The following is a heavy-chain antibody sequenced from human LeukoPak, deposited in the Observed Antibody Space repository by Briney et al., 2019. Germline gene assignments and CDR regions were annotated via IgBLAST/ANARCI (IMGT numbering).Heavy chain of an antibody. CDR2: IYHSGST. V-gene: IGHV4-38-2*02. CDR3: ARDRREALRFLEWLLYVDY. CDR1: GYSISSGYY. Sequence: SETLSLTCTVSGYSISSGYYWGWIRQPPGKGLEWIGSIYHSGSTYYNPSLKSRVTISVDTSKNQFSLKLSSVTAADTAVYYCARDRREALRFLEWLLYVDYWGQGTLVTVSS. D-gene: IGHD3-3*01. J-gene: IGHJ4*02.